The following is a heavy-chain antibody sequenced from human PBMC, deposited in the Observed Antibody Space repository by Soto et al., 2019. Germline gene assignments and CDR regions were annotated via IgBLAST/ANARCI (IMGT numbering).Heavy chain of an antibody. D-gene: IGHD3-22*01. J-gene: IGHJ4*02. CDR3: ARNYYDSSGYFGY. CDR2: IYYSGST. Sequence: ASETLSLTCTVSGGSISSYYWSWIRQPPGKGLEWIGYIYYSGSTNYNPSLKSRVTISVDTSRNQFSLKLSSVTAADTAVYYCARNYYDSSGYFGYWGQGTLVNVSS. V-gene: IGHV4-59*01. CDR1: GGSISSYY.